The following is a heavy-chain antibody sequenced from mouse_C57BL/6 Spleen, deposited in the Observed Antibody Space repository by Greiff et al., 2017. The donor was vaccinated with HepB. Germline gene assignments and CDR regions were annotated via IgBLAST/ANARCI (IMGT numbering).Heavy chain of an antibody. V-gene: IGHV1-15*01. D-gene: IGHD1-1*01. CDR1: GYTFTDYE. CDR2: IDPETGGT. J-gene: IGHJ2*01. CDR3: TRYTITTVVGYFDY. Sequence: LVESGAELVRPGASVTLSCKASGYTFTDYEMHWVKQTPVHGLEWIGAIDPETGGTAYNQKFKGKAILTADKSSSTAYMELRSLTSEDSAVYYCTRYTITTVVGYFDYWGQGTTLTVSS.